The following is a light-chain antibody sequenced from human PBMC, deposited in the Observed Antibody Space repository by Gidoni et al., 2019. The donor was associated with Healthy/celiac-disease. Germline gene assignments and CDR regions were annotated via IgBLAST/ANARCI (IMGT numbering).Light chain of an antibody. CDR2: GAS. CDR1: QSVSSN. CDR3: QQYSNWPPLT. V-gene: IGKV3-15*01. J-gene: IGKJ4*01. Sequence: EIVMTQSPATLSVSPGDRATLYCRASQSVSSNLAWYQQKPGQAPRLLMYGASTRATGIPARFSGSGSGTEFTLTISSLQSEDFAVYYCQQYSNWPPLTFGGGTKVEIK.